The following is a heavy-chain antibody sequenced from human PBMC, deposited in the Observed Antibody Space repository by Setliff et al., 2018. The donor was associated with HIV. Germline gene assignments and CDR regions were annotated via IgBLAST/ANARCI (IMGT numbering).Heavy chain of an antibody. V-gene: IGHV3-11*04. CDR1: GFTFSDYY. J-gene: IGHJ3*01. Sequence: GGSLRLSCAASGFTFSDYYMSWIRQAPGKGLEWVSYISSSGSTIYYADSVKGRFTIPRDNAKNSLYLQMNNLTAADTGVYFCVRGSTKTTRGNGAFDLWGQGTMVTVSS. D-gene: IGHD1-1*01. CDR3: VRGSTKTTRGNGAFDL. CDR2: ISSSGSTI.